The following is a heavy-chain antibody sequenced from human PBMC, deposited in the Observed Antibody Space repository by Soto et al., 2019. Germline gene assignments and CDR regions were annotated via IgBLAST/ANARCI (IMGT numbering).Heavy chain of an antibody. Sequence: PGGSLRLSCAVSGFTFSSYDMHWVRQARGKGLEWVSAIGTAGDPYYPGSVKGRFTISRENAMNSLYLQMISLRAGDTAVYYCARGSGLRYFSFDYWGHGTLVTVAS. CDR3: ARGSGLRYFSFDY. V-gene: IGHV3-13*05. CDR2: IGTAGDP. J-gene: IGHJ4*01. CDR1: GFTFSSYD. D-gene: IGHD3-9*01.